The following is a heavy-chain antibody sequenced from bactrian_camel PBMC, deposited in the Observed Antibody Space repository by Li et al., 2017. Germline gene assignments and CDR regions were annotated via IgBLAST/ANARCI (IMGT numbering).Heavy chain of an antibody. CDR1: GATYGNYC. CDR2: IDNAGSA. D-gene: IGHD3*01. J-gene: IGHJ4*01. Sequence: HVQLVESGGGSVQAGGSLRLSCAASGATYGNYCMAWFRQAPGKEREGVAAIDNAGSATYTYAVQGRFTISRDMVQNTLYLQMNNLEPDDTATYYCAADPQFYCVHYEYVVWGQGTQVTVS. V-gene: IGHV3S55*01. CDR3: AADPQFYCVHYEYVV.